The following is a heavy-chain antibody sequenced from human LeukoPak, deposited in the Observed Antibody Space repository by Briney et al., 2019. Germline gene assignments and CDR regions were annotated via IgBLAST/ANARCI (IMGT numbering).Heavy chain of an antibody. J-gene: IGHJ4*02. CDR1: GFNFSSYE. D-gene: IGHD2-2*01. Sequence: PGGSLRLSCAASGFNFSSYEMNWVRQAPGKGLEGVSYISSSGSTIYYADSVKGRFTISRDNAKNSLYLQMNSLRAEDTAVYYCARQQIVVGDFDYWGQGTLVTVSS. CDR2: ISSSGSTI. CDR3: ARQQIVVGDFDY. V-gene: IGHV3-48*03.